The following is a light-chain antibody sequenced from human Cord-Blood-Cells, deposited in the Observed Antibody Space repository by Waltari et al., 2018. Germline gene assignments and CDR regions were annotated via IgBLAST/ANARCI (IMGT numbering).Light chain of an antibody. V-gene: IGKV3-15*01. CDR1: PSVSSN. CDR2: GAA. J-gene: IGKJ4*01. CDR3: QKYNNWPLA. Sequence: EIVMKQSPATLSVAPGERATLSCRSSPSVSSNLAWYQQKPGQSPRLLIYGAATRAIGIPARFSGSGSGTEFTLTISSLQSEDFAVYYCQKYNNWPLAFGGGTKVEIK.